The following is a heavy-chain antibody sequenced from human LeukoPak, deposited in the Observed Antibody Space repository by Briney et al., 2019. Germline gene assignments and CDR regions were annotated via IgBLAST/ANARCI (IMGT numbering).Heavy chain of an antibody. Sequence: PGGSLRLSCAASGFTFSIYAISWVRQAPGKGLEWVSVISGSGVSAYYADSVKGRFTISRDNSKNTLYLQMNSLRAEDTAVYYCATRSFYYDSGGYSVYYFDYWGQGTLVTVSS. CDR2: ISGSGVSA. J-gene: IGHJ4*02. D-gene: IGHD3-22*01. CDR3: ATRSFYYDSGGYSVYYFDY. V-gene: IGHV3-23*01. CDR1: GFTFSIYA.